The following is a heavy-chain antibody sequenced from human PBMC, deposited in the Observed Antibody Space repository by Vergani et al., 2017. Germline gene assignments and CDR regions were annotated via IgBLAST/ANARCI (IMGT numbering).Heavy chain of an antibody. CDR3: VSSRLRSFEY. CDR2: INPLGGRA. CDR1: GYTYRSYY. J-gene: IGHJ4*02. Sequence: QVKVVQSGAEVKAPGASVKVSCEASGYTYRSYYVHWVRQAPGQGLEWMGAINPLGGRATYSQKFQGRVSVTGDSSTTGGTSASMVYMDLTSLTPGDTAIYFCVSSRLRSFEYWGQGTLVTVSS. D-gene: IGHD4-17*01. V-gene: IGHV1-46*03.